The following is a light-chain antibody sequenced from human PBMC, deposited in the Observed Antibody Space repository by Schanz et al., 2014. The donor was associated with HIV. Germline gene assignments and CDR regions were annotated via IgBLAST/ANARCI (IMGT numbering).Light chain of an antibody. CDR3: LQDYNYQWT. CDR2: AAS. V-gene: IGKV1-27*01. Sequence: DIQMTQSPSSLSASVGDRVTITCRASQDISDYLAWYQQKPGKVPKLLIYAASSLQSGVPARFSGSGSGTDFTLIISGLQPEDFATYYCLQDYNYQWTFGQGTKVEIK. J-gene: IGKJ1*01. CDR1: QDISDY.